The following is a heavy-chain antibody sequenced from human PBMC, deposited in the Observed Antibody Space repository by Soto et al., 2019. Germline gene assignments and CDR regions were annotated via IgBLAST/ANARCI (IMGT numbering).Heavy chain of an antibody. CDR1: GGSISTGVYS. V-gene: IGHV4-30-2*01. CDR2: INHSGST. J-gene: IGHJ6*02. CDR3: ARGHYRYAMDV. Sequence: SETLSLTCDVSGGSISTGVYSWNWIRQPPGKGLEWVGYINHSGSTYDNPSLKSRVTMSVNRSKNQFSLNLTSVTAADTAVYFCARGHYRYAMDVRGQGTTVTVS.